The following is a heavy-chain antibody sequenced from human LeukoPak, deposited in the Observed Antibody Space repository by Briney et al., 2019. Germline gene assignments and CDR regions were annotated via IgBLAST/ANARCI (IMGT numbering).Heavy chain of an antibody. Sequence: ASVKVSCKASGYTFTSYGISWVRQAPGQGLERMGWISAYNGNTNYAQKLQGRVTMTTDTSTSTAYMELRSLRSDDTAVYYCARGIRPYCSSTSCYLVSGMNYYYYMDVWGKGTTVTVSS. CDR3: ARGIRPYCSSTSCYLVSGMNYYYYMDV. D-gene: IGHD2-2*01. V-gene: IGHV1-18*01. CDR1: GYTFTSYG. CDR2: ISAYNGNT. J-gene: IGHJ6*03.